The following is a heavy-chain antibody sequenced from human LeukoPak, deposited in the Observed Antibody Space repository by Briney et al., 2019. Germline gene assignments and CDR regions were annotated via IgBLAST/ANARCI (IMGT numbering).Heavy chain of an antibody. J-gene: IGHJ4*02. V-gene: IGHV4-31*03. Sequence: PSETLSLTCTVSGGSISSGGYYWSWIRQRPGKGLEWIGYIYNSGSTYYNPSLKSRVTISVDTSKNQFSLKLSSVTAADTAVYYCARTDRSSGFDYWGQGTLVTVSS. CDR3: ARTDRSSGFDY. CDR2: IYNSGST. CDR1: GGSISSGGYY.